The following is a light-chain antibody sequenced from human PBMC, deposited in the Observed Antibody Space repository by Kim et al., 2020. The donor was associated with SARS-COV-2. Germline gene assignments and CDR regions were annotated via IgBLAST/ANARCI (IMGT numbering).Light chain of an antibody. CDR3: QQYNNWPKT. Sequence: EIVMTQSPATLSVSPGQRSTLSCRASQSVASNLAWYQQKPGQAPRLLIYGASTRATGIPDRFSGSESGTEFTLTISSLQSEDFAVYYCQQYNNWPKTFGQGTKVDIK. CDR2: GAS. V-gene: IGKV3-15*01. CDR1: QSVASN. J-gene: IGKJ1*01.